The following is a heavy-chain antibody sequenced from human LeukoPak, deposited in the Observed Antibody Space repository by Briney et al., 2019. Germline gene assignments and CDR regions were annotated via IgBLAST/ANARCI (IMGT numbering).Heavy chain of an antibody. J-gene: IGHJ5*02. D-gene: IGHD2-15*01. CDR1: GFTFSSYG. CDR2: IRYDGSNK. V-gene: IGHV3-30*02. CDR3: AKDPLDVVAAKGWFDP. Sequence: PGGSLRLSCAASGFTFSSYGMHWVRQAPGKGLEWVAFIRYDGSNKYYADSVKGRFTISRDNSKNTLYLQMNSLRAEDTAVYYCAKDPLDVVAAKGWFDPWGQGTLVTVSS.